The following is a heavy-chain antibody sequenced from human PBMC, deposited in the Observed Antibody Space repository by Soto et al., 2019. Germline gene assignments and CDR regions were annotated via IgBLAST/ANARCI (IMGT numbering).Heavy chain of an antibody. V-gene: IGHV4-31*03. CDR3: ARGLSVTLFDY. Sequence: QVQLQESGPGLVKPSQTLSLTCTVSGGSISSGGYYWTWIRQYPGKGLEWIGYIYYSGSTFYNPSIKSRVSISVDTSKNQFSLNLSSVTAAETAVYYCARGLSVTLFDYWGHGTLVTVSS. J-gene: IGHJ4*01. CDR1: GGSISSGGYY. CDR2: IYYSGST. D-gene: IGHD4-17*01.